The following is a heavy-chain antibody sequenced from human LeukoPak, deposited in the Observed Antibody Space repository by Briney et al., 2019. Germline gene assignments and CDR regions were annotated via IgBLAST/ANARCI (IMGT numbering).Heavy chain of an antibody. CDR1: GFTFSSYW. D-gene: IGHD1-26*01. CDR2: INSDGSSR. J-gene: IGHJ4*02. CDR3: AREGVGWHYDY. V-gene: IGHV3-74*01. Sequence: GGSLRLSCAASGFTFSSYWMHWVRQAPGKGLVWVSRINSDGSSRSYADSVKGRFTISRDNAKNTLYLQMNRLRAEDTAVYYCAREGVGWHYDYWGQGSLVTVSS.